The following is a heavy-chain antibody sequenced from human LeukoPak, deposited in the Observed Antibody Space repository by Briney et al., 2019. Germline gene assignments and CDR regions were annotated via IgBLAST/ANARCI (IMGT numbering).Heavy chain of an antibody. V-gene: IGHV3-23*01. D-gene: IGHD4-17*01. CDR2: ICANDGNT. CDR3: AKDPATDYGDFNWFDP. CDR1: GLTFRNYA. J-gene: IGHJ5*02. Sequence: HPGGSLRLSCAASGLTFRNYAMSWVRQAPGKGLEWVSVICANDGNTYYADAVKGRFTISRDNSKDTLYLQMDSLRAEDTAVYYCAKDPATDYGDFNWFDPWGQGTLVTVSS.